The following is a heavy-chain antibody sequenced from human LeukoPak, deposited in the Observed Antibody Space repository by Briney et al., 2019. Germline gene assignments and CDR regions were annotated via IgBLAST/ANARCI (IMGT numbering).Heavy chain of an antibody. CDR1: GYTLTELS. CDR3: ATDQRGAGLGYRYGSGSYNGMDV. Sequence: ASVKVSCKVSGYTLTELSMHWVRQTPGKGLEWMGGFDPEDGETLYAQKFQGRVAMTEDTSTDTAYMELSSLRSEDTAVYYCATDQRGAGLGYRYGSGSYNGMDVWGQGTTVTVSS. V-gene: IGHV1-24*01. CDR2: FDPEDGET. D-gene: IGHD3-10*01. J-gene: IGHJ6*02.